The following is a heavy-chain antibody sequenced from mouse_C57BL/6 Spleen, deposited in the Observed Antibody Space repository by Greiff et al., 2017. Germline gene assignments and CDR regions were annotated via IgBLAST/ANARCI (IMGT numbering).Heavy chain of an antibody. J-gene: IGHJ3*01. CDR3: AGSSYEFAY. CDR2: INPNNGGT. D-gene: IGHD1-1*01. V-gene: IGHV1-26*01. CDR1: GYTFTDYY. Sequence: VQLQQPGPELVKPGASVKISCKASGYTFTDYYMNWVKQSHGKSLEWIGDINPNNGGTSYNQKFKGKATLTVDKSSSTAYMELRSLTSEDSAVYYSAGSSYEFAYGGQGTLVTVSA.